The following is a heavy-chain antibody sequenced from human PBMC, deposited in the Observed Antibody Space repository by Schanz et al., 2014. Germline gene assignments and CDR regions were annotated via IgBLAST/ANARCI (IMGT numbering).Heavy chain of an antibody. J-gene: IGHJ5*02. D-gene: IGHD3-9*01. Sequence: EVQLLESGGGLVQPGGSLRLSCAASGFTFSSYAMSWVRQAPGKGLEWVSALSEGGGGTHYADSVRGRFTISSDSSKNTLNLQMSSLRADDTAVYYCAKAADWPVTRFDPWGQGTLVTVSS. CDR3: AKAADWPVTRFDP. V-gene: IGHV3-23*01. CDR2: LSEGGGGT. CDR1: GFTFSSYA.